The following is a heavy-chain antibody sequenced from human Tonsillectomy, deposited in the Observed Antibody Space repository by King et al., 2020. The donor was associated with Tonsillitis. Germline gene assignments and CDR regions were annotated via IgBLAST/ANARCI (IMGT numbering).Heavy chain of an antibody. CDR3: ARVHGGTNFDY. CDR1: GFTFSSYE. D-gene: IGHD4-23*01. CDR2: IISSGSTI. Sequence: VQLVESGGGLVQPGGSLRLSCAASGFTFSSYEMHWVRQAPGKGLEWVSYIISSGSTIYYADSVKGRFTISRDNSKNSLYLQMNSLRAEDTAVYYCARVHGGTNFDYWGQGTLVTVSS. V-gene: IGHV3-48*03. J-gene: IGHJ4*02.